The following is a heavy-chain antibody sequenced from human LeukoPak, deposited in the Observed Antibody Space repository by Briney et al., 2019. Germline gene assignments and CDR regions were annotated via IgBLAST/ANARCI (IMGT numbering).Heavy chain of an antibody. CDR1: GYTFTAYY. CDR3: ASEAFCAGGSCNVQRVAS. V-gene: IGHV1-2*02. J-gene: IGHJ4*02. D-gene: IGHD2-8*02. Sequence: ASLKVSCKASGYTFTAYYIHWVRQAPGQGLEWMGWIDTNTGATKYAQKFQGRVTITRDTSTGTAYMELSSLISGDTALYYCASEAFCAGGSCNVQRVASWGPGTLVTVSS. CDR2: IDTNTGAT.